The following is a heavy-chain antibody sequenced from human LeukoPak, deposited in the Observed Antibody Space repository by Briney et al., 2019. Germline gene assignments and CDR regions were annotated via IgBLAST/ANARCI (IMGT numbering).Heavy chain of an antibody. CDR2: IYSGGST. Sequence: PGGSLRLSCAASGFTFDDYAMHWVRQAPGKGLEWVSVIYSGGSTFYADSVKGRFTISRDNSKNTLYLQMNNLRAEDTAVYYCARSYNWNYYMDCWGQGALVTVSS. V-gene: IGHV3-53*01. J-gene: IGHJ4*02. CDR3: ARSYNWNYYMDC. CDR1: GFTFDDYA. D-gene: IGHD1-7*01.